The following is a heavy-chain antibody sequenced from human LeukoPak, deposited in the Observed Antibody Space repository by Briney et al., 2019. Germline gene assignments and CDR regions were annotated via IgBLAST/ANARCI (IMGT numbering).Heavy chain of an antibody. CDR2: IYTSGSS. V-gene: IGHV4-4*07. CDR1: GGSISSYY. D-gene: IGHD6-6*01. J-gene: IGHJ4*02. CDR3: ARHKRAARHVPEFDY. Sequence: SETLSLTCTVSGGSISSYYWNWIRQPAGKGLEWIGRIYTSGSSNYNPSLKSRVTISVDTSKNQFSLKLSSVTAADTAVYYCARHKRAARHVPEFDYWGQGTLVTVSS.